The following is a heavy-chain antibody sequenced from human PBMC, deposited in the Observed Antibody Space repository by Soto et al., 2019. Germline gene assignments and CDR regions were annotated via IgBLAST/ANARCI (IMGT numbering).Heavy chain of an antibody. J-gene: IGHJ5*01. CDR2: ISDDGTRN. Sequence: QAHLVESGGGAVQPGTSLRLSCAASGFIFNNYGMNWVRQAPGKGLEWVAVISDDGTRNYYADSVKGRFTISRDNSRKTLFLEMNSLRPEDTAVYYCAKSYPPDDYGDYPDSWGQGTLVTVSS. CDR1: GFIFNNYG. V-gene: IGHV3-30*18. D-gene: IGHD4-17*01. CDR3: AKSYPPDDYGDYPDS.